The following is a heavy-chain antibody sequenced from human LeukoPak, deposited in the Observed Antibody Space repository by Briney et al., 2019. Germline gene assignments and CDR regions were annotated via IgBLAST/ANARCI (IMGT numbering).Heavy chain of an antibody. V-gene: IGHV4-59*08. J-gene: IGHJ4*02. CDR1: GGSISSYY. Sequence: PSETLSPTCTVSGGSISSYYWSWIRQPPGKGLEWIGYIYYSGSTNYNPSLKSRVTISVDTSKNQFSLKLSSVTAADTAVYYCARLLGGPYYFDYWGQGTLVTVSS. CDR2: IYYSGST. D-gene: IGHD2-15*01. CDR3: ARLLGGPYYFDY.